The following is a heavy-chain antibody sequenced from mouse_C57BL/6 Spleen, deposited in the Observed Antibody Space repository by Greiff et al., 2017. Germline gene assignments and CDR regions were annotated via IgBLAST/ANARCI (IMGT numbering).Heavy chain of an antibody. CDR3: AKGLTGGGAMDY. CDR1: GFTFSSYG. Sequence: EVHLVESGGDLVKPGGSLKLSCAASGFTFSSYGMSWVRQTPDKRLEWVATISSGGSYTYYPASVKGRFTISRDNAKNTLYLQLSSLKSEDTAMYYCAKGLTGGGAMDYWGQGTSVTVSS. V-gene: IGHV5-6*01. CDR2: ISSGGSYT. J-gene: IGHJ4*01. D-gene: IGHD4-1*01.